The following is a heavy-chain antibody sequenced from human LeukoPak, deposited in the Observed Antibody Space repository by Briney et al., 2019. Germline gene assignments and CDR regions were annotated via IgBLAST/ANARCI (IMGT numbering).Heavy chain of an antibody. J-gene: IGHJ5*02. V-gene: IGHV3-23*01. CDR2: ISGSGGST. Sequence: GGSLRLSCAASGFTFSNYGMNWVRQAPGKGLEWVSAISGSGGSTYYADSVKGRFTISRDNAKNTLYLQMNSLRAEDTAVYYCARGLRRDGYYRWFDPWGQGTLVTVSS. CDR3: ARGLRRDGYYRWFDP. D-gene: IGHD5-24*01. CDR1: GFTFSNYG.